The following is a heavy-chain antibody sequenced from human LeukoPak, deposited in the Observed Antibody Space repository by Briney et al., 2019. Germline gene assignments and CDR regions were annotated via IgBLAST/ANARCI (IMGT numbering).Heavy chain of an antibody. V-gene: IGHV3-7*01. CDR1: GFTFSNYW. Sequence: GGSLRLSCAASGFTFSNYWMTWVRQAPGKGLEWVASIKQDGSEKYYVDSVKGRFTISRDNAKDSLYLQMNSLRAEDTAVYYCARGIRGYCTHGVCLIDYWGQGTLVTVSS. CDR3: ARGIRGYCTHGVCLIDY. J-gene: IGHJ4*02. CDR2: IKQDGSEK. D-gene: IGHD2-8*01.